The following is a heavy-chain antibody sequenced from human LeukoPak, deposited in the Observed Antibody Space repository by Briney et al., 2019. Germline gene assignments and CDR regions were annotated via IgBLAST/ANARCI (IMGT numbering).Heavy chain of an antibody. J-gene: IGHJ4*02. Sequence: GGSLTLSCAASGFTFSNAWMSWVRQAPGKGLEWVGRIKSKTDGGTTDYAAPVKGRFTISRDDSKNTLYLQMNSLKTEDTAVYYCTTDLVVPAATTLTDYWGQGTLVTVSS. D-gene: IGHD2-2*01. CDR3: TTDLVVPAATTLTDY. CDR1: GFTFSNAW. CDR2: IKSKTDGGTT. V-gene: IGHV3-15*01.